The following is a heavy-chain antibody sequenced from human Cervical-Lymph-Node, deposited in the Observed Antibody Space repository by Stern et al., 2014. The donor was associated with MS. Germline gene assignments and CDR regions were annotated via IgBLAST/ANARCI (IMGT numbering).Heavy chain of an antibody. CDR2: ISSGGSYI. J-gene: IGHJ4*02. Sequence: EMQLVESGGGLVKPGGSLRLSCAASGFTFSSYSMNWVRQAPGKGLEWVASISSGGSYIYYADSLKCRFTISRDNAKNSLYLQMNSLRAEDTAVYYCARGRGGNYRYYFDYWGQGTLVTVSS. CDR3: ARGRGGNYRYYFDY. CDR1: GFTFSSYS. V-gene: IGHV3-21*01. D-gene: IGHD4-23*01.